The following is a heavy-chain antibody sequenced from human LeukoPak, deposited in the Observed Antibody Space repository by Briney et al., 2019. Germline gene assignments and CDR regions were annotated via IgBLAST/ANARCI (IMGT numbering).Heavy chain of an antibody. Sequence: GGSLRLSCAASGFTFSSYGMHWVRQAPGKGLEWVAVIWYDGSNKYYADSVKGRFTISRDNSKNTLYLQMNSLRAEDTAVYYCATHRGLRYFDYWGQATLVTVSS. CDR2: IWYDGSNK. J-gene: IGHJ4*02. CDR1: GFTFSSYG. V-gene: IGHV3-33*01. CDR3: ATHRGLRYFDY. D-gene: IGHD3/OR15-3a*01.